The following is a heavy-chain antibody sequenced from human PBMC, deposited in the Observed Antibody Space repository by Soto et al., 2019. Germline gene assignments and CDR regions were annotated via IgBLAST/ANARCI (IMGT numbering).Heavy chain of an antibody. J-gene: IGHJ6*02. CDR1: GYTLTELS. D-gene: IGHD5-12*01. Sequence: QVQLVQSGAEVKKPGASVKVSGKVSGYTLTELSMHWVRQAPGKGLEWMGGCDPEDGETIHEQKFQGRVTMTEDTCTDTAYMELSRLRSEDTAVYYCATGPIRGYSGYDGTYYYYGMDVWGQGTTVTVSS. CDR2: CDPEDGET. V-gene: IGHV1-24*01. CDR3: ATGPIRGYSGYDGTYYYYGMDV.